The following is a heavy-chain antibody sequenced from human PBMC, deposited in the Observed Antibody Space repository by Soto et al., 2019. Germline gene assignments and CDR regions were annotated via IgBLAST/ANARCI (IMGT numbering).Heavy chain of an antibody. J-gene: IGHJ5*02. V-gene: IGHV4-61*08. CDR2: IYYSGNT. D-gene: IGHD5-18*01. CDR1: GGSVSSGDYY. CDR3: ARIPVDTSMIYWLDP. Sequence: SETLSLTCTVSGGSVSSGDYYWSWIRQPPGKGLEWIGYIYYSGNTNYNPSLKSRVIISVDTSKNLFSLKLTSVTAADTAVYYCARIPVDTSMIYWLDPWGQGTLVTVS.